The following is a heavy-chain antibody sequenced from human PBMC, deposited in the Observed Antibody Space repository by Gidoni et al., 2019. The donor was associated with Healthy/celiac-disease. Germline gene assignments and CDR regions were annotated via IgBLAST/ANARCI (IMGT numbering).Heavy chain of an antibody. Sequence: EVQLLESGGGLVQPGGSLRLSCAASGFTFSSYAMSWVRQAQGKGLEWVSAISCSGGSTYYADSVKGRFTISRDNSKNTLYLQMNSLRAEDTAVYYCAKDLLLLAADTTVTTEEWFDPWGQGTLVTVSS. V-gene: IGHV3-23*01. CDR3: AKDLLLLAADTTVTTEEWFDP. J-gene: IGHJ5*02. CDR2: ISCSGGST. D-gene: IGHD4-17*01. CDR1: GFTFSSYA.